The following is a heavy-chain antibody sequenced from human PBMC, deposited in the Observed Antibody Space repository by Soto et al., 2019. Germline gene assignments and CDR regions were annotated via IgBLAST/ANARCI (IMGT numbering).Heavy chain of an antibody. CDR1: GGSISSGGYY. Sequence: SETLSLTCTVSGGSISSGGYYWSWIRQHPGKGLEWIGYIYYSGSTYYNPSLKSRVTISVDTSKNQFSLKLSSVTAADTAVYYGARYIAARPSGRAPRSDFAVYWGQGTLVTVSS. D-gene: IGHD6-6*01. CDR2: IYYSGST. CDR3: ARYIAARPSGRAPRSDFAVY. J-gene: IGHJ4*02. V-gene: IGHV4-31*03.